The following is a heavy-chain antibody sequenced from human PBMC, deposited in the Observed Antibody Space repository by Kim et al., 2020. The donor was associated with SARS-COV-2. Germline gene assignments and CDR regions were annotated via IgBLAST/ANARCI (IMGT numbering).Heavy chain of an antibody. Sequence: GGSLRLSCAASGFTFSSYWMSWVRQAPGKGLEWVANIKQDGSEKYYADSVKGRFTISRDNAKNSLYLQMNSLRAEDTAVYYCARAQYSGYDDYYFDYWGQGTLVTVSS. D-gene: IGHD5-12*01. CDR2: IKQDGSEK. CDR3: ARAQYSGYDDYYFDY. V-gene: IGHV3-7*01. CDR1: GFTFSSYW. J-gene: IGHJ4*02.